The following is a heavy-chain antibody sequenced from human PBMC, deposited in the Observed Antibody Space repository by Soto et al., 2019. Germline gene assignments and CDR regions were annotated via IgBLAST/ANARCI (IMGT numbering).Heavy chain of an antibody. CDR1: GYTFSGHW. V-gene: IGHV5-10-1*01. CDR3: ARHGAAIWLGY. CDR2: IDPSGSYI. J-gene: IGHJ4*02. Sequence: GESLKISCKTSGYTFSGHWISWVRQVPGKGLQWMGNIDPSGSYINYNPAFRGHVTFSVDKSNSTAYLHWRSLGPSDTAIYYCARHGAAIWLGYWGQGTLVTVSS. D-gene: IGHD6-19*01.